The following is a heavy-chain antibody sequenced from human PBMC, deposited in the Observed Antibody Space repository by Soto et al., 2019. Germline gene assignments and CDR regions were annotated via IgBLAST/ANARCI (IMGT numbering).Heavy chain of an antibody. CDR3: AKANTPTYYYDSSGFYGFDC. CDR2: ISGGGAGT. V-gene: IGHV3-23*01. Sequence: EVQLLESGGDLVQPGGSLRLSCAASGFTFSSYAMSWVRQAPGKWLEWVSAISGGGAGTYYADSVQGRFSISRDNSENTLDLQTNSLRAEDTSVYYCAKANTPTYYYDSSGFYGFDCWGQGTLVTVSS. D-gene: IGHD3-22*01. J-gene: IGHJ4*02. CDR1: GFTFSSYA.